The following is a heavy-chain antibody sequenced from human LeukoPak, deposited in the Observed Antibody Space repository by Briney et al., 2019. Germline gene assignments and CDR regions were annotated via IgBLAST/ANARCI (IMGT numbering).Heavy chain of an antibody. V-gene: IGHV4-4*07. CDR3: ARDLSSRGVISLDY. CDR2: IYSDGRT. CDR1: GGSISNYY. J-gene: IGHJ4*02. D-gene: IGHD3-10*01. Sequence: SETLSLTCTVSGGSISNYYWSWIRQPAGKGLEWIGRIYSDGRTNYDLSLSRRLAMSVDTSKNQFSLKLSSVTAADTAVYYCARDLSSRGVISLDYWGQGTLVTVSS.